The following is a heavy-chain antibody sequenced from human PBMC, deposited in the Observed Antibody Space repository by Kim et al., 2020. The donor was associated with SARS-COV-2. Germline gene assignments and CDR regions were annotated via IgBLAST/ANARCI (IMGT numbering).Heavy chain of an antibody. CDR3: ARDHESPGDPVMDF. D-gene: IGHD3-10*01. J-gene: IGHJ6*02. V-gene: IGHV3-11*06. Sequence: ADSVKGRFTISRDSARNSVYLQMNDLRDEDTAVYYCARDHESPGDPVMDFWGQGTTVTVSS.